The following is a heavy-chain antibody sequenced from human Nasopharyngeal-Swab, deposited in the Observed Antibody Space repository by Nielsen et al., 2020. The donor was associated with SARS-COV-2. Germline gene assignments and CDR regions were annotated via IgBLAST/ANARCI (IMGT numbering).Heavy chain of an antibody. Sequence: ASVKVSCKASGYTFTSYGISWVRQAPGQGLEWMGWISAYNGNTNYAQKLQGRVTMTEDTSTDTAYMELSSLRSEDTAVYYCATSPVVPAARDDAFDIWGQGTMVTVSS. CDR1: GYTFTSYG. J-gene: IGHJ3*02. CDR3: ATSPVVPAARDDAFDI. CDR2: ISAYNGNT. V-gene: IGHV1-18*01. D-gene: IGHD2-2*01.